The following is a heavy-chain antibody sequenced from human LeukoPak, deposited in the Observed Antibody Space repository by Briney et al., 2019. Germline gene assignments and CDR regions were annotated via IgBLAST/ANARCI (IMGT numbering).Heavy chain of an antibody. Sequence: PGGSLRLSCAASGFTFSSYAMSWVRQAPGKGLEWVSAISGSGGSTYYADSVKGRFTISRDNSKNTLYLQMNSLRAEDTAVYYCAKDSAEYSSSWSYFDYCGQGTLVTVSS. CDR3: AKDSAEYSSSWSYFDY. CDR1: GFTFSSYA. D-gene: IGHD6-13*01. CDR2: ISGSGGST. V-gene: IGHV3-23*01. J-gene: IGHJ4*02.